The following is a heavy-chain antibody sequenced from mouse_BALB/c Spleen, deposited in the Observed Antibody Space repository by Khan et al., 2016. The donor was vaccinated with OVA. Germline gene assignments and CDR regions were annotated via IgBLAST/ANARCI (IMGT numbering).Heavy chain of an antibody. CDR3: ALIYYYGTGFDF. J-gene: IGHJ2*01. Sequence: EVQLQQSGPELVKPGTSVKVSCKASDYSFTDYNMFWVKQSLGKSLEWIGYIDPYNGGTNYNQKFEGKATLTVDKSSSTAFMHLNSLTSEDSAVXYWALIYYYGTGFDFWGQGTTLPVSS. CDR1: DYSFTDYN. D-gene: IGHD1-1*01. V-gene: IGHV1S135*01. CDR2: IDPYNGGT.